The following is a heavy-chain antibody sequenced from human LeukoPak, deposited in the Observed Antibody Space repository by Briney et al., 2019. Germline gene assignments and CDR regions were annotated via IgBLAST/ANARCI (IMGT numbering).Heavy chain of an antibody. Sequence: ASVKVSCKASGYTFTDYAINWVGQAPGQGLEWMGWISTYNGNTNYSQKLQGRVTMTTDTSTSTAYMELRSLRSDDTAVYYCARERKYLRYSSSSGRDAFDIWGQGTMVTVSS. V-gene: IGHV1-18*01. CDR3: ARERKYLRYSSSSGRDAFDI. D-gene: IGHD6-6*01. CDR1: GYTFTDYA. J-gene: IGHJ3*02. CDR2: ISTYNGNT.